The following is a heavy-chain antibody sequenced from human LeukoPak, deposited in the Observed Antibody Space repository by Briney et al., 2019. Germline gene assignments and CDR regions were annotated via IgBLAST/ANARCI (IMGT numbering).Heavy chain of an antibody. D-gene: IGHD3-22*01. Sequence: GASVKVSCKASGYTFTSYYMHWVRQAPGQGLEWTGIINPSGGSTTYAQKFQGRVTVTRDTSTSTVYMELSSLRSEDTAVYYCARALGYYDSSGYFDYWGQGTLVTVSS. CDR3: ARALGYYDSSGYFDY. J-gene: IGHJ4*02. CDR1: GYTFTSYY. V-gene: IGHV1-46*01. CDR2: INPSGGST.